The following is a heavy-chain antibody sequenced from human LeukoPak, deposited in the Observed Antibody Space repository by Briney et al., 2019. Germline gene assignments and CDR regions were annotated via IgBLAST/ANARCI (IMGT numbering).Heavy chain of an antibody. CDR2: INHSGST. V-gene: IGHV4-34*01. J-gene: IGHJ4*02. Sequence: PSETLSLTCAVYGGSFSGYYWSWIRQPPGKGLEWIGEINHSGSTNYNPSLKSRVTISVDTFKNQFSLKLSSVTAADTAVYYCARGIVGATPFDYWGQGTLVTVSS. CDR3: ARGIVGATPFDY. D-gene: IGHD1-26*01. CDR1: GGSFSGYY.